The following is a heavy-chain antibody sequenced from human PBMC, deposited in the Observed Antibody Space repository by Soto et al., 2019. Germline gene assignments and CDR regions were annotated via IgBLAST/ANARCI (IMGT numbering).Heavy chain of an antibody. CDR3: DRGVVGTTLHDAFDI. CDR2: IYYNGNT. J-gene: IGHJ3*02. V-gene: IGHV4-30-4*01. D-gene: IGHD1-26*01. CDR1: GVSISSGDYY. Sequence: QVQLQESGPGLVKPSQTLSLTCAVSGVSISSGDYYWTWIRQPPGKGLEYIGYIYYNGNTYYNPSLKSRVTISLDTSKNPFSLLLRSVTAADTAVYYCDRGVVGTTLHDAFDIWGQGTIVTVSS.